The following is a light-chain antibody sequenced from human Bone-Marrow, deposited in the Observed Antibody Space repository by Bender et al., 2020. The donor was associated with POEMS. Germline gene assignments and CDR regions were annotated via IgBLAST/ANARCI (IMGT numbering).Light chain of an antibody. V-gene: IGLV2-23*01. CDR1: SSNIGTNP. J-gene: IGLJ3*02. CDR2: EDN. CDR3: CSYTNTYSWV. Sequence: QSVLTQPPSASGTPGQRVTISCSGSSSNIGTNPVNWYQHHPGTAPELMIYEDNKRPSGVSNRFSGSKSGYTASLTISGLRAEDEATYYCCSYTNTYSWVFGGGTKLTVL.